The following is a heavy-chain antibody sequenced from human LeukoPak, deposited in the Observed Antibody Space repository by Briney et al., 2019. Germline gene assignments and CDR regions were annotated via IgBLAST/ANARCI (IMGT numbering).Heavy chain of an antibody. CDR2: ISASGGNI. Sequence: GGSLRLSCAASGSTFSNYAMSWVRQAPGKGLEWVSIISASGGNIYYADSVKGRFTISRDNSKNTLYLQMNSLRVDDTAVYFCAKGGHSIAAAGYYYYGMDVWGQGTTVTVSS. J-gene: IGHJ6*02. V-gene: IGHV3-23*01. CDR3: AKGGHSIAAAGYYYYGMDV. D-gene: IGHD6-13*01. CDR1: GSTFSNYA.